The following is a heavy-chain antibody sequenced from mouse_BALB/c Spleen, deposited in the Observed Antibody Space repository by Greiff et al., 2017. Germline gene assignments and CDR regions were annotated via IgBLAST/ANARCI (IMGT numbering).Heavy chain of an antibody. Sequence: EVMLVESGGGLVKPGGSLKLSCAASGFTFSSYAMSWVRQTPEQRLEWVASISSGGSTYYPDSVKGRFTISRDNARNILYLQMSSLRSEDTAMYYCARGPNSLPYYAMDYWGQGTSVTVSS. CDR3: ARGPNSLPYYAMDY. J-gene: IGHJ4*01. V-gene: IGHV5-6-5*01. CDR2: ISSGGST. CDR1: GFTFSSYA. D-gene: IGHD1-2*01.